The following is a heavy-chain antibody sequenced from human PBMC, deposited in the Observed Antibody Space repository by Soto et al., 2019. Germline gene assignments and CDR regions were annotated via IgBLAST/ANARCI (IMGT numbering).Heavy chain of an antibody. D-gene: IGHD3-22*01. Sequence: GGSLRLSCAASGFTFSSYGMHWVRQAPGKGLEWVAVIWYDGSNKYYADSVKGRFTVSRDNSKNTLYLQMNSLRAEDTAVYYCGRRYYYDRRDSNGMDVWGQEXTVTVSS. J-gene: IGHJ6*02. CDR1: GFTFSSYG. V-gene: IGHV3-33*01. CDR3: GRRYYYDRRDSNGMDV. CDR2: IWYDGSNK.